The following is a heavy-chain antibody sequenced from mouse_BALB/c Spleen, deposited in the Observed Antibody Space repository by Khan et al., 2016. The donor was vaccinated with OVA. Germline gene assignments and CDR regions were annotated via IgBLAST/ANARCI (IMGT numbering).Heavy chain of an antibody. CDR2: INPYNVGT. D-gene: IGHD2-3*01. CDR1: GYTFTSYV. V-gene: IGHV1S136*01. J-gene: IGHJ4*01. Sequence: VQLQQSGPELVKPGASVKMSCKASGYTFTSYVMHWLKQKPGQGLEWIGYINPYNVGTKFNEKFKGKATLTSYKSSSTAYMELSSLTSEDSAVYYCARDGHYGAMDYWGQGTSVTVSS. CDR3: ARDGHYGAMDY.